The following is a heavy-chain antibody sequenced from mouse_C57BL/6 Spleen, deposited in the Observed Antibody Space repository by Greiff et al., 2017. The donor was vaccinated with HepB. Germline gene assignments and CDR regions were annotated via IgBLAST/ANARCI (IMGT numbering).Heavy chain of an antibody. Sequence: VQGVESGAELAKPGASVKLSCKASGYTFTSYWMHWVKQRPGQGLEWIGYINPSSGYTKYNQKFKDKATLTADKSSSTAYMQLSSLTYEDSAVYYCATETAQAMDYWGQGTSVTVSS. J-gene: IGHJ4*01. CDR3: ATETAQAMDY. CDR2: INPSSGYT. V-gene: IGHV1-7*01. D-gene: IGHD3-2*02. CDR1: GYTFTSYW.